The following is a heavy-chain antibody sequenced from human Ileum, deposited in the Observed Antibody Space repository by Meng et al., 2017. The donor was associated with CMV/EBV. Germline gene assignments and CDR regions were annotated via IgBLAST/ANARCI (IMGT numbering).Heavy chain of an antibody. V-gene: IGHV4-4*07. CDR2: IYSSGST. Sequence: QVQLQESGSGLVKPSETLSLTCNVSGDSISSNFWSWIRQPAGKGLEWIGRIYSSGSTFYNPSLNSRVTMSVDTSKNQFSLSLASVTAADTAIYFCAREESVGIAVTGTFDYWGQGILVTVSS. J-gene: IGHJ4*02. CDR3: AREESVGIAVTGTFDY. D-gene: IGHD6-19*01. CDR1: GDSISSNF.